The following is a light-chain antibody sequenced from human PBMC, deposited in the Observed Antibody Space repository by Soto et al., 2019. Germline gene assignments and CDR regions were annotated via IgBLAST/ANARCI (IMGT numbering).Light chain of an antibody. Sequence: EIVLTQSPGTLSLSPGERATLSCRASQSISSSYLTWYQQKLGQAPSLLIHSTSSRATGSPDRFSSSGSGTDFTLTISRLEPEDLAVYYCQQYNNSHLTFGGGTKVEIK. CDR3: QQYNNSHLT. CDR1: QSISSSY. V-gene: IGKV3-20*01. CDR2: STS. J-gene: IGKJ4*01.